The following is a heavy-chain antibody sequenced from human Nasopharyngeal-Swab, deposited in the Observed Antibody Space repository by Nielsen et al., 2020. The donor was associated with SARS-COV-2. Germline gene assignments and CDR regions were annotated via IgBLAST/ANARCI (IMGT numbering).Heavy chain of an antibody. V-gene: IGHV4-4*02. Sequence: SETLSLTCAVSGGSISSSNWWSWVRQPPGKGLEWIGEIYHSGSTNYNPSLKSRVTISVDTSKNQFSLKLSSVTAADTAVYYCASFSYGSGSYYYYGMDVWGQGTTVTVSS. CDR3: ASFSYGSGSYYYYGMDV. D-gene: IGHD3-10*01. CDR1: GGSISSSNW. J-gene: IGHJ6*02. CDR2: IYHSGST.